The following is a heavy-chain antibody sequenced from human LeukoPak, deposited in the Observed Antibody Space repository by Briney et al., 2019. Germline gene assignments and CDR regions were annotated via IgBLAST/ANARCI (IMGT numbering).Heavy chain of an antibody. CDR1: GGSFSGYY. V-gene: IGHV4-34*01. CDR3: ARTTVTTKPVHAFDI. J-gene: IGHJ3*02. CDR2: INHSGST. Sequence: SETLSLTCAVYGGSFSGYYWSWIRQPPGKGLEWIGEINHSGSTNYNPSLKSRVTISVDTSKNQFSLKLSSVTAADTAVYYCARTTVTTKPVHAFDIWGQGTMVTVSS. D-gene: IGHD4-17*01.